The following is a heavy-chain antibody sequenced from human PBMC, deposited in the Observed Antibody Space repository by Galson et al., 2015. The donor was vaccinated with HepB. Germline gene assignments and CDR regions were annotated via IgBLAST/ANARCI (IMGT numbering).Heavy chain of an antibody. Sequence: SVKVSCKASGYTFTSYYMHWVRQAPGQGLEWMGWINPNNGGTNYAQKFQGWVTMTRDTSISTAYMELSRLGFDDTAVYYCARRKNGFRWYFDLWVRGTLVAVSS. CDR2: INPNNGGT. J-gene: IGHJ2*01. V-gene: IGHV1-2*04. D-gene: IGHD2-8*01. CDR1: GYTFTSYY. CDR3: ARRKNGFRWYFDL.